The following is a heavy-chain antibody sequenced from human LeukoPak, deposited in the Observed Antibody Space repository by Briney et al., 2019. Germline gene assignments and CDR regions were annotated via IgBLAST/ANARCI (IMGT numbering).Heavy chain of an antibody. V-gene: IGHV1-18*01. CDR1: GYTFTSYG. CDR3: ARDSGRYCSSTSCYYGMDV. CDR2: ISAYNGNT. Sequence: ASVKVSCKASGYTFTSYGISWVRQAPGQGLEWMGWISAYNGNTNYAQKLQGRVTMTTDTSTSTAYMELRSLRSDDTAVYYCARDSGRYCSSTSCYYGMDVWGQGTTVTVSS. D-gene: IGHD2-2*01. J-gene: IGHJ6*02.